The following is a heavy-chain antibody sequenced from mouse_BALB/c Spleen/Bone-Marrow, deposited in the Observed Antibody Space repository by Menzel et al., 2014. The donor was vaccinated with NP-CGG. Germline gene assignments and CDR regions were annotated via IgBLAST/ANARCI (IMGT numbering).Heavy chain of an antibody. Sequence: EVKLVESGGGLVKLGGSLELSCAASGFTFSRYYMSWVRQTPEKRLDLVAAINRNGENTYYPDTVKGRFTISRDNAKNTLYLQMSSLKSEDTALYYCARHGGFGNYFDYWGQGTTLTVSS. D-gene: IGHD1-1*02. CDR3: ARHGGFGNYFDY. CDR2: INRNGENT. V-gene: IGHV5-6-2*01. CDR1: GFTFSRYY. J-gene: IGHJ2*01.